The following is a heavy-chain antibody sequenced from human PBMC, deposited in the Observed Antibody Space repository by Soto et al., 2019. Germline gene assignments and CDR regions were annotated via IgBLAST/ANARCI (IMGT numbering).Heavy chain of an antibody. V-gene: IGHV1-46*01. CDR1: GDTFTEYY. Sequence: QVQLMQSGAEVKKPGASVKVSCKASGDTFTEYYIHWVRQAPGQGLEWMGTVNPSGGHTTYAQHFLSSVHXPXXXPXRTLYVELPSLTSDDTAVYYCARGGPVVVVAAALDYWGQGTLVTVSS. CDR2: VNPSGGHT. CDR3: ARGGPVVVVAAALDY. D-gene: IGHD2-21*02. J-gene: IGHJ4*02.